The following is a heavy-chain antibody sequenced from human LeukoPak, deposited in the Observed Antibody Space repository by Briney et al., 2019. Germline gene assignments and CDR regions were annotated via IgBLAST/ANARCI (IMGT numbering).Heavy chain of an antibody. J-gene: IGHJ4*02. Sequence: GSVKVSCKASGYTFNSYGISWVRQAPGQGLEWMGWISAYNGNTNYAQKLQGRVTMTTDTSTSTAYMDLRSLRSDDTAVYYCATLGFPSVGGYSGYDSGYYFDYWGQGTLVTVSS. D-gene: IGHD5-12*01. CDR1: GYTFNSYG. CDR3: ATLGFPSVGGYSGYDSGYYFDY. CDR2: ISAYNGNT. V-gene: IGHV1-18*04.